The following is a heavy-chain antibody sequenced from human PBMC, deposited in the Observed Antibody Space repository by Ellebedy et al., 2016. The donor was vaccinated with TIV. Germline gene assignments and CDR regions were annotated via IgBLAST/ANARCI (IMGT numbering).Heavy chain of an antibody. CDR1: GFSLSTSRLS. CDR2: IEWDDDK. J-gene: IGHJ4*02. D-gene: IGHD6-19*01. Sequence: SGPTLVKPTQTLTLTCTFSGFSLSTSRLSVSWIRQPPGKALEWLARIEWDDDKFYSTSLRTRRTISKDSSENQVVLTMTNMDPEDTATYYCARISSGWGFDYWGQGALVTVSS. CDR3: ARISSGWGFDY. V-gene: IGHV2-70*17.